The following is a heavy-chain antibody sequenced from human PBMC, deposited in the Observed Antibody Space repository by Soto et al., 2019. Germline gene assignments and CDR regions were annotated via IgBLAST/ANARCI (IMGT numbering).Heavy chain of an antibody. CDR2: IYTSGST. CDR3: ARVGWMPKHAFDI. D-gene: IGHD1-26*01. V-gene: IGHV4-4*07. J-gene: IGHJ3*02. CDR1: GGSISSYY. Sequence: QVQLQESGPGLVKPSETLSLTCTVSGGSISSYYWSWIRQPAGKGLEWIGRIYTSGSTNYNPSLKSRVTMFVDTSKGHVSLKLSSLTAADTAVYYCARVGWMPKHAFDIWGQGTMVTVSS.